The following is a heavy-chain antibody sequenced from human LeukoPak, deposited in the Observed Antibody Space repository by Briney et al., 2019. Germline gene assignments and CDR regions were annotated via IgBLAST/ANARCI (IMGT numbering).Heavy chain of an antibody. V-gene: IGHV3-53*01. Sequence: PGGSQRLSCEASGFTFSDHYMDWVRQAPGKGLEWVSVIFSGGGTYYTGSVKGRFTISRDNSKNTLYLQMNSLRAEDTAVYYCARDLDGPENYWGQGTLVTVSS. D-gene: IGHD3-3*01. CDR3: ARDLDGPENY. CDR2: IFSGGGT. J-gene: IGHJ4*02. CDR1: GFTFSDHY.